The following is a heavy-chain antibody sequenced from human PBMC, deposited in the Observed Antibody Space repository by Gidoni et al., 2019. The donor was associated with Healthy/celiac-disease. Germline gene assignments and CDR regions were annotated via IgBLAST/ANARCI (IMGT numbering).Heavy chain of an antibody. J-gene: IGHJ3*02. CDR1: GYSFTSYW. Sequence: EVQLVQPGAEVQKPGGSLTNSCKGSGYSFTSYWIGWVRQMPGKGLEWMGIIYPGDSDTRYRPSYQGQVTISADKSISTAYLQWSSLKASDTAMYYCARRGGSYSGRDAFDIWGQGTMVTVSS. D-gene: IGHD1-26*01. CDR2: IYPGDSDT. V-gene: IGHV5-51*01. CDR3: ARRGGSYSGRDAFDI.